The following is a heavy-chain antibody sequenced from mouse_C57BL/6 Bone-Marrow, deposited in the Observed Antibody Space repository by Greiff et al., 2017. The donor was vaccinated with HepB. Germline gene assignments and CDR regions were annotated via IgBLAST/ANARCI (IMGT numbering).Heavy chain of an antibody. V-gene: IGHV2-6-1*01. CDR2: IWSDGST. CDR3: ARHAPYSNWYFDV. CDR1: GFSLTSYG. D-gene: IGHD2-5*01. Sequence: QVQLKQSGPGLVAPSQSLSITCTVSGFSLTSYGVHWVRQPPGKGLEWLVVIWSDGSTTYNSALKSRLSISKDNSKSQVFLKMNSLQTDDTAMYYCARHAPYSNWYFDVWGTGTTVTVSS. J-gene: IGHJ1*03.